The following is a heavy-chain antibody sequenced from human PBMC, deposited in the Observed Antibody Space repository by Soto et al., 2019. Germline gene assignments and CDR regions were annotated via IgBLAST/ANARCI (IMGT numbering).Heavy chain of an antibody. D-gene: IGHD2-2*02. J-gene: IGHJ6*02. CDR3: ARDVYCSSTSCYTHSLWGMDV. V-gene: IGHV1-18*01. CDR1: GYTFTSYG. Sequence: ASVKVSCKASGYTFTSYGISWVRQAPGQGLEWMGWISAYNGNTNYAQKLQGRVTMTTDTSTSTAYMELRSLRSDDTAVYYCARDVYCSSTSCYTHSLWGMDVWGQGTTVTAP. CDR2: ISAYNGNT.